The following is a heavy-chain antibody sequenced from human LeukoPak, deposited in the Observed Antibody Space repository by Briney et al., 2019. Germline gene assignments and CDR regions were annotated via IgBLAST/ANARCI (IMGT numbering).Heavy chain of an antibody. CDR2: ISSSDPNT. Sequence: PGGSLRLSCTASGFTFNRYAMSWVRQAPGKGLEWVSAISSSDPNTYYADSVRGRFTISRNNSKNTLYLQMNSLRVEDTAVYYCAKEDAVVAGPDINFDYWGQGTLVTVSS. J-gene: IGHJ4*02. V-gene: IGHV3-23*01. CDR1: GFTFNRYA. D-gene: IGHD6-19*01. CDR3: AKEDAVVAGPDINFDY.